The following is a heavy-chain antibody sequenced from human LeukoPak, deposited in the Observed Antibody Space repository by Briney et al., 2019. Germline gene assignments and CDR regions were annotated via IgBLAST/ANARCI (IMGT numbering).Heavy chain of an antibody. V-gene: IGHV3-7*03. Sequence: PGGSLRPSCAASGLTFSSYWMSWVRQAPGKGLEWVANIKQVGSEKYYVDSVTGRLTLSRDNAKSSLYLQMNSLRAEDTALYCARAYGKWNDVYFYAFDLCGQGTMVTVSS. CDR3: ARAYGKWNDVYFYAFDL. CDR2: IKQVGSEK. CDR1: GLTFSSYW. J-gene: IGHJ3*01. D-gene: IGHD1-20*01.